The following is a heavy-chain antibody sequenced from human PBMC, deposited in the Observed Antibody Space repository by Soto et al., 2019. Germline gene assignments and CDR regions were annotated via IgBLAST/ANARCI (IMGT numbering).Heavy chain of an antibody. J-gene: IGHJ4*02. V-gene: IGHV4-59*01. CDR1: GGSISSYY. Sequence: SETLSLTCTVSGGSISSYYWSWIRQPPGKGLEWIGYIYYSGSTNYNPSLKSRVTTSVDTSKNQFSLKLSSVTAADTAVYYCARVWSDSSGYYYGALFDYWGQGTLVTVSS. CDR2: IYYSGST. D-gene: IGHD3-22*01. CDR3: ARVWSDSSGYYYGALFDY.